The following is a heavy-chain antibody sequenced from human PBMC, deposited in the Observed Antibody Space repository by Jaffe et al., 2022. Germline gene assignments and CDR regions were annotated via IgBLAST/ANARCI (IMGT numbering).Heavy chain of an antibody. CDR3: ARDQYSSGEGYYFDY. CDR2: INSDGSST. D-gene: IGHD5-18*01. Sequence: EVQLVESGGGLVQPGGSLRLSCAASGFTFSSYWMHWVRQAPGKGLVWVSRINSDGSSTSYADSVKGRFTISRDNAKNTLYLQMNSLRAEDTAVYYCARDQYSSGEGYYFDYWGQGTLVTVSS. V-gene: IGHV3-74*01. J-gene: IGHJ4*02. CDR1: GFTFSSYW.